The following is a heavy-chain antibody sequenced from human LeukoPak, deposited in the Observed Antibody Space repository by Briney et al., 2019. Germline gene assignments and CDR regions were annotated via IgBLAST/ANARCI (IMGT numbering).Heavy chain of an antibody. CDR3: ARVHSDGPPGAMDV. V-gene: IGHV1-69*04. CDR1: GGTFSSYA. D-gene: IGHD2-21*01. Sequence: SVKVSCKASGGTFSSYAISWVRQAPGQGLEWMGRIIPILGIANYAQKFQGRVTITADKSTSTAYMELSSLRSEDTAVYYCARVHSDGPPGAMDVWGQGTTVTVSS. J-gene: IGHJ6*02. CDR2: IIPILGIA.